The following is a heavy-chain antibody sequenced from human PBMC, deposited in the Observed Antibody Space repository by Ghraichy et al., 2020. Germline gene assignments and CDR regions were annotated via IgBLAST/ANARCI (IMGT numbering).Heavy chain of an antibody. CDR3: TRHRFCSGGTCPPGTPDKPNDY. V-gene: IGHV3-73*01. J-gene: IGHJ4*02. D-gene: IGHD2-15*01. CDR2: IRSKANGYAT. Sequence: LSLTCAASGFTFSGSAMHWVRQASGKGLEWVGRIRSKANGYATAYAASVKGRFIISRDDSKNTAYLQMNSLKTEDTAVYYCTRHRFCSGGTCPPGTPDKPNDYWGQGTLVTVSS. CDR1: GFTFSGSA.